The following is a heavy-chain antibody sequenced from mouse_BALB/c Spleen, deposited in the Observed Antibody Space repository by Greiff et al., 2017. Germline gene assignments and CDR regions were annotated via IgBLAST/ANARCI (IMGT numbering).Heavy chain of an antibody. CDR1: GYTFTDYN. CDR3: ARESDYGSSFLFDY. D-gene: IGHD1-1*01. V-gene: IGHV1-18*01. J-gene: IGHJ2*01. CDR2: INPNNGGT. Sequence: EVKLQESGPELVKPGASVKIPCKASGYTFTDYNMDWVKQSHGKSLEWIGDINPNNGGTIYNQKFKGKATLTVDKSSSTAYMELRSLTSEDTAVYYCARESDYGSSFLFDYWGQGTTLTVSS.